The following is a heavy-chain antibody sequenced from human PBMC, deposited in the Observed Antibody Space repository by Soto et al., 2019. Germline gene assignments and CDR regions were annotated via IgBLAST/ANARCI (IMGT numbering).Heavy chain of an antibody. CDR1: GFTFSSYW. J-gene: IGHJ5*02. Sequence: PGGSLRLSCAASGFTFSSYWMSWVRQAPGKGLEWVANIKQDGSEKYYVDSVKGRFTISRDNAKNSLYLQMNSLRAEDTAVYYCARENQDYYGSGSYNNWFDPWGQGTLVTVSS. CDR3: ARENQDYYGSGSYNNWFDP. CDR2: IKQDGSEK. D-gene: IGHD3-10*01. V-gene: IGHV3-7*03.